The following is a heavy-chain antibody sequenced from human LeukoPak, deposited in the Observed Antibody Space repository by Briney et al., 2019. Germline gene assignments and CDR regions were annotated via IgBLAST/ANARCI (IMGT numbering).Heavy chain of an antibody. D-gene: IGHD2-8*01. J-gene: IGHJ6*03. V-gene: IGHV3-30*02. CDR3: AKDRCSNGIGCYYYYMDV. Sequence: GGSLRLSCAASGFTFSSYGLHWVRQAPGKGLEWVAFIRYDGSNKDYADSVKGRFSISRDGSKNILYLQMNSLRAEDTAVYYCAKDRCSNGIGCYYYYMDVWGKGTTVTVSS. CDR2: IRYDGSNK. CDR1: GFTFSSYG.